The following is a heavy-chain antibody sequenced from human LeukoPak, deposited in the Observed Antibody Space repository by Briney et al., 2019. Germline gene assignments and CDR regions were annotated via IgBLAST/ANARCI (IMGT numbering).Heavy chain of an antibody. CDR2: IIPILGTA. J-gene: IGHJ4*02. CDR3: ARSGGSCSSCVYY. V-gene: IGHV1-69*13. Sequence: ASVKVSCKTSGGTFSSYAISWVRQAPGQGLEWMGGIIPILGTANYAQKFQGKVTITADGSTSTAYMELSSLRSEDTAVYYCARSGGSCSSCVYYWGQGTLVTVSS. CDR1: GGTFSSYA. D-gene: IGHD2-15*01.